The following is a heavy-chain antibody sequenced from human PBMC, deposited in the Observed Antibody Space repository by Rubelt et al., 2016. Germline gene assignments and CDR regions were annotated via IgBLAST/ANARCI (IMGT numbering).Heavy chain of an antibody. D-gene: IGHD2/OR15-2a*01. CDR2: VHYSGRI. J-gene: IGHJ5*02. V-gene: IGHV4-39*01. Sequence: QLQLQESGPGLVKPSETLSLTCTVSGGSISRSSYYWGWIRQPPGKGLEWIGNVHYSGRILYNSSIRSRVTISVDTSKNQFSLRLTSVTAADTAVYVCARHRIVRDSTVGGWFDPWGQGTLTTVSS. CDR3: ARHRIVRDSTVGGWFDP. CDR1: GGSISRSSYY.